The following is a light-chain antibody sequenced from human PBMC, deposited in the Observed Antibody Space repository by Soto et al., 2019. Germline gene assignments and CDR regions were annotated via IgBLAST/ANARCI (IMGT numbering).Light chain of an antibody. J-gene: IGKJ4*02. Sequence: DIQMTQTPSTLSASVGDRVTITCRASQTIDSWLAWYQQRPGKPPNLLIYKASTLASGVPSRFSGSGSGTEFTVSIVSLESDDFASYYWRQHAMYSGTFGRGTKVDIK. V-gene: IGKV1-5*03. CDR1: QTIDSW. CDR3: RQHAMYSGT. CDR2: KAS.